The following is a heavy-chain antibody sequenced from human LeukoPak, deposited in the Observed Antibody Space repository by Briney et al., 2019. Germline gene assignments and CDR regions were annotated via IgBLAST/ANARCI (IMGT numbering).Heavy chain of an antibody. CDR3: ARLVGAATDPFDY. CDR1: GGFISNRSYY. Sequence: SETLSLTCTVSGGFISNRSYYWGWIRQPPGKGLEWIASIYYSGSTYYNPSLKSRVTISIDTSKNQFSVKLSSVTAADTAVYYCARLVGAATDPFDYWGQGTLVTVSS. D-gene: IGHD1-26*01. V-gene: IGHV4-39*01. CDR2: IYYSGST. J-gene: IGHJ4*02.